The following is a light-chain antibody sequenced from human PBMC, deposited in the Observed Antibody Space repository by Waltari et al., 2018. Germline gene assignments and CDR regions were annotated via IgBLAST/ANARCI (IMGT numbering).Light chain of an antibody. J-gene: IGLJ2*01. CDR2: GNN. CDR1: SLRSYY. Sequence: SSELTQDPTVSVAMGQTVRITCQGDSLRSYYASWYQQRPGQAPILVFSGNNNRPSGVPDRFSGSSSGNTAGLTITGAQAEDEASYYCHSRDASGVGGSFGGGTKLTVL. CDR3: HSRDASGVGGS. V-gene: IGLV3-19*01.